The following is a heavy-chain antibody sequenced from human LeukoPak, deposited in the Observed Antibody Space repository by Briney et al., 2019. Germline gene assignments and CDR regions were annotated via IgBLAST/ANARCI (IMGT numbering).Heavy chain of an antibody. CDR3: ARDRGSVFDY. V-gene: IGHV1-46*01. Sequence: ASVKVSCKASGYTFTSYYMHWVRQAPGQGLEWMGIIDPSGGSTSYAQKFQGRATMTRDTSTSTVYMELSSLRSEDTAVYYCARDRGSVFDYWGQGTLVTVSS. CDR2: IDPSGGST. D-gene: IGHD2-15*01. J-gene: IGHJ4*02. CDR1: GYTFTSYY.